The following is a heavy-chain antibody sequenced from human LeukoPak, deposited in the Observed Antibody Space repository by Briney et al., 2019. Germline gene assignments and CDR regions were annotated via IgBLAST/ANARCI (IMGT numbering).Heavy chain of an antibody. CDR3: ARVVPSYYYGMDV. J-gene: IGHJ6*02. D-gene: IGHD3-10*01. CDR2: IYHSGST. V-gene: IGHV4-34*01. CDR1: GGSFSGYY. Sequence: PSETLSLTCAVYGGSFSGYYWSWIRQPSGKGLEWIGYIYHSGSTYYNPSLKSRVTISVDRSKNQFSLKLSSVTAADTAVYYCARVVPSYYYGMDVWGQGTTVTVSS.